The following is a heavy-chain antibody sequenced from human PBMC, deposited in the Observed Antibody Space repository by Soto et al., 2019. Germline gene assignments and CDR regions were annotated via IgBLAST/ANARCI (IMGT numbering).Heavy chain of an antibody. D-gene: IGHD2-21*01. J-gene: IGHJ4*02. V-gene: IGHV3-23*01. CDR2: FSGGRATT. CDR3: AKATFAPCTGSICYSFDY. CDR1: GFTFSSYA. Sequence: VQLLESGGGLVQPGGSLRLSCVASGFTFSSYAMSWVRQAPGQRVEWVATFSGGRATTWHADSVKGRFTVSRDSSKKTQSLQKHSLRTEDTALWCCAKATFAPCTGSICYSFDYWGQGTVVTVSS.